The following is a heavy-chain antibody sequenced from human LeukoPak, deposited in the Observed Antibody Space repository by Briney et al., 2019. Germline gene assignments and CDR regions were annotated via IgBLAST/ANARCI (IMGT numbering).Heavy chain of an antibody. Sequence: PGRSLRLSCAASGFTFSSYGMHWVRQAPGKGLEWVAVIWYDGSNKYYADSVEGRFTVSRDNSKNTLYLQMNSLRAEDTAVYYCARDRDAFDIWGQGTMVTVSS. J-gene: IGHJ3*02. V-gene: IGHV3-33*01. CDR3: ARDRDAFDI. CDR2: IWYDGSNK. CDR1: GFTFSSYG.